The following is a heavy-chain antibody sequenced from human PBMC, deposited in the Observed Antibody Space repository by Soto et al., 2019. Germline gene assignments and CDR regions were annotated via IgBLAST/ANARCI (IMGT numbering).Heavy chain of an antibody. J-gene: IGHJ6*02. D-gene: IGHD4-17*01. CDR2: ISGSGGST. V-gene: IGHV3-23*01. Sequence: EVQLLESGGGLVQPGGSLRLSCAASGFTFSSYAMSWVRQAPGKGLEWVSAISGSGGSTYYADSVKGRFTISRDNSKNMLYLQMNSLRAEDTAVYYCAKDHYGGNSPLGLDVWGQGTTVTVSS. CDR1: GFTFSSYA. CDR3: AKDHYGGNSPLGLDV.